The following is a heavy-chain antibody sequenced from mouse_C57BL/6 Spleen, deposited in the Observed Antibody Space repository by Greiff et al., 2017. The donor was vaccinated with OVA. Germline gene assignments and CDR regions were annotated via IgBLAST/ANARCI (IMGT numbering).Heavy chain of an antibody. V-gene: IGHV5-6*01. CDR2: ISSGGSYT. J-gene: IGHJ4*01. D-gene: IGHD1-1*01. CDR3: ASPYYYGSSYYYAMDY. Sequence: EVKLVESGGDLVKPGGSLKLSCAASGFTFSSYGMSWVRQTPDQRLEWVATISSGGSYTYYPDSVKGRFTISRDNAKNTLYLQMSSLKSEDTAMYYCASPYYYGSSYYYAMDYWGQGTSVTVSS. CDR1: GFTFSSYG.